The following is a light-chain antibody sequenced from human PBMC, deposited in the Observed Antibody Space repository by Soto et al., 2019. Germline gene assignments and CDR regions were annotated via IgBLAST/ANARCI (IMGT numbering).Light chain of an antibody. V-gene: IGLV2-8*01. CDR1: SSDVGGYNY. CDR3: SSYAASSNV. J-gene: IGLJ1*01. CDR2: EVN. Sequence: QSVLTQPPSASGSPGQSVAISCTGTSSDVGGYNYVSWYQQHPGKAPKLMIYEVNKRPSVVPDRFSGSKSGNTASLTVSGLQAGDEADYYCSSYAASSNVFGTGTKVTVL.